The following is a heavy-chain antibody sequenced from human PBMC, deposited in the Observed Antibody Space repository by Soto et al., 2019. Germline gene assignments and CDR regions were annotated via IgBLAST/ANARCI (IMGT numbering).Heavy chain of an antibody. D-gene: IGHD5-12*01. CDR1: GFTFDDYA. CDR3: AKSHIVATLSPANFDY. J-gene: IGHJ4*02. Sequence: EVQLVESGGGLVQPGRSLRLSCAASGFTFDDYAMHWVRQAPGKGLEWVLGISWSSGSIEYGDSVRGRFTISRDNAKNSLYLQMNSLRPEDTALYFCAKSHIVATLSPANFDYWGQGILVTVSS. CDR2: ISWSSGSI. V-gene: IGHV3-9*01.